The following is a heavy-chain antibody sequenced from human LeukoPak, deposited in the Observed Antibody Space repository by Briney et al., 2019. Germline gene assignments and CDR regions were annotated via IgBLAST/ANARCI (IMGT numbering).Heavy chain of an antibody. V-gene: IGHV3-11*01. J-gene: IGHJ4*02. CDR2: ISSSGSTI. D-gene: IGHD3-10*01. CDR1: GFTFRGYG. Sequence: PGGSLRLSRAASGFTFRGYGMHWVRQTPGKGLEWVSYISSSGSTIYYADSVKGRFTISRDNAKNSLYLQMNSLRAEDTAVYYCARSKDGSGSSFWDYWGQGTLVTVSS. CDR3: ARSKDGSGSSFWDY.